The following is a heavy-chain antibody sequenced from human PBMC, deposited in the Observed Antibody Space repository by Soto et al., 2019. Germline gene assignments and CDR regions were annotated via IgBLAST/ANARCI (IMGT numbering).Heavy chain of an antibody. CDR3: ARESHPGSTYAYYYYGMDV. V-gene: IGHV3-11*01. CDR1: EFMFSDYY. D-gene: IGHD3-10*01. J-gene: IGHJ6*02. CDR2: ITSSTNTK. Sequence: QAQLVESGGGLVQPGGSLRLSCAASEFMFSDYYMSWIRQAPGKGLEWVSYITSSTNTKYYTDSVRGRFTISRDNAKNSVFLQMNSLRAEDTAVYYCARESHPGSTYAYYYYGMDVWGQGTTVTVSS.